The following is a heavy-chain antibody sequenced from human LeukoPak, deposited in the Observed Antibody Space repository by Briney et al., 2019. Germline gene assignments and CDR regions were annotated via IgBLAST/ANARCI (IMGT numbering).Heavy chain of an antibody. V-gene: IGHV3-48*01. CDR2: ISSSSSTI. CDR1: GFTFSSYA. Sequence: GGSLRLSCAASGFTFSSYATSWVRQAPGKGLEWVSYISSSSSTIYYADSVKGRFTISRDNAKNSLYLQMNSLRAEDTAVYYCARDRITGTSDYWGQGTLVTVSS. CDR3: ARDRITGTSDY. D-gene: IGHD1-7*01. J-gene: IGHJ4*02.